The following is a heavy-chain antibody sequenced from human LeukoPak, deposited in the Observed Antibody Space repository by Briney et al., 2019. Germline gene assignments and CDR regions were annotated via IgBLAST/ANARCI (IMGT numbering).Heavy chain of an antibody. D-gene: IGHD5-18*01. Sequence: GASVKVSCKASGYTFTGYYMHWVRQAPGQGLEWMGWIRSYDGNPNYAQKFQGRVTMTTDTSTSTAYMELRSLRSDDTAVYYCARRGYNYGSFIDYWGQGTLVTVSS. J-gene: IGHJ4*02. CDR3: ARRGYNYGSFIDY. CDR1: GYTFTGYY. CDR2: IRSYDGNP. V-gene: IGHV1-18*04.